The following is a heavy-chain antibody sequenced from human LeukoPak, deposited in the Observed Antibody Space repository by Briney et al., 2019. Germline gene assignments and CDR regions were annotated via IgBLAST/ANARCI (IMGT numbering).Heavy chain of an antibody. CDR1: GFNFSSYV. D-gene: IGHD2-15*01. Sequence: GGSLRLSCAASGFNFSSYVMSWVRPAPGKGLEWVSAISGSGGSTYYADSVKGRFTISRDNSKNTLYLQMNSLRAAQQAVYYFAEDRRGWFKYYFDYWGQRTLVIVSS. CDR3: AEDRRGWFKYYFDY. CDR2: ISGSGGST. J-gene: IGHJ4*02. V-gene: IGHV3-23*01.